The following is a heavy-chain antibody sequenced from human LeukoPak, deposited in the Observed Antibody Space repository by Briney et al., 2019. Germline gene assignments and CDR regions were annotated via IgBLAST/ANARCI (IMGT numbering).Heavy chain of an antibody. D-gene: IGHD5-24*01. CDR1: GYTLTELS. CDR2: FDPEDGET. Sequence: ASVKVSCKVSGYTLTELSMHWVRQAPGKGLEWMGGFDPEDGETIYAQKFQGRVTMTEDTSTDTAYMELSSLRSKDTAVYYCATSTIRRDGYNLIDYWGQGTLVTVSS. CDR3: ATSTIRRDGYNLIDY. J-gene: IGHJ4*02. V-gene: IGHV1-24*01.